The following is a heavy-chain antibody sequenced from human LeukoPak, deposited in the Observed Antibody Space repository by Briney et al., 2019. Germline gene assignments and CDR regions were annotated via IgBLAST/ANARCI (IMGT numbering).Heavy chain of an antibody. CDR1: GGSISSGGYY. CDR3: ARQTVSNDYGDYAIDY. D-gene: IGHD4-17*01. Sequence: SETPSLTCTVSGGSISSGGYYWSWIRQHPGKGLEWIGYIYYSGSTYYNPSLKSRVTISLDTSEHQFSLNLSSVTTADTALYYCARQTVSNDYGDYAIDYWGQGTLVTVSS. J-gene: IGHJ4*02. V-gene: IGHV4-31*03. CDR2: IYYSGST.